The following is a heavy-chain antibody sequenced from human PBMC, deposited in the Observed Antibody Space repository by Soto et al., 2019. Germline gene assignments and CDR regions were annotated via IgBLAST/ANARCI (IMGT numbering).Heavy chain of an antibody. Sequence: GGSLRLCCAASGFTFSDYYMSWIRQAPGKGLEWVSYISSSSSYTNYADSVKGRFTISRDNAKNSLYLQMNSLRAEDTAVYYCARDLYCSGGSCYLLYFYYGMAVWGKGTTVTVSS. D-gene: IGHD2-15*01. CDR2: ISSSSSYT. CDR1: GFTFSDYY. CDR3: ARDLYCSGGSCYLLYFYYGMAV. V-gene: IGHV3-11*06. J-gene: IGHJ6*04.